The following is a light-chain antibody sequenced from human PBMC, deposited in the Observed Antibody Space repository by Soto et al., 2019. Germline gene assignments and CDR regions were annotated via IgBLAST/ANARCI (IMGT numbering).Light chain of an antibody. J-gene: IGKJ4*01. CDR3: QQYNSWPLT. V-gene: IGKV3-15*01. CDR2: GAS. Sequence: EIVLTQSPGTLSLSPGERATLSCSASQSVSSSHLAWYQQKPGQAPRLLIYGASTRATGVPARFSGSGSGTDFTLTISSLQSGDFAVYYCQQYNSWPLTFGGGTKVDIK. CDR1: QSVSSSH.